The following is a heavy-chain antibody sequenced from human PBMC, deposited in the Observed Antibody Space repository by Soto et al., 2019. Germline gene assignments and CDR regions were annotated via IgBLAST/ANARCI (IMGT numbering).Heavy chain of an antibody. Sequence: ASVKVSCKASGYTFTSYGISWVRQAPGQGLEWMGWISAYNGNTNYAQKLQGRVTMTTDTSTTTAYMELRNLRSDDTAVYCCARDPGIAAAGSRVYGMDVWGQGTTVTVSS. D-gene: IGHD6-13*01. J-gene: IGHJ6*02. CDR1: GYTFTSYG. CDR2: ISAYNGNT. V-gene: IGHV1-18*01. CDR3: ARDPGIAAAGSRVYGMDV.